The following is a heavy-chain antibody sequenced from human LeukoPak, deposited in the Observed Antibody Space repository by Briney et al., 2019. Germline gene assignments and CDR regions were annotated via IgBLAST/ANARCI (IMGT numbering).Heavy chain of an antibody. Sequence: KRLEWVSSISSSSSYIYYADSVKGRFTISRDNAKNSLYLQMNSLRVEDTAVYYCARNGGGLDYWGQGTLVTVSS. V-gene: IGHV3-21*01. J-gene: IGHJ4*02. CDR2: ISSSSSYI. D-gene: IGHD3-16*01. CDR3: ARNGGGLDY.